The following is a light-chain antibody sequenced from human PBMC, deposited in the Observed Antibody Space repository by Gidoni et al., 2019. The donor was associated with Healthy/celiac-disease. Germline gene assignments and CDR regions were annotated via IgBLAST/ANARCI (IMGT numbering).Light chain of an antibody. CDR3: QSYDSSLSGFYV. CDR1: SSNIGAGYD. CDR2: GTS. V-gene: IGLV1-40*01. J-gene: IGLJ1*01. Sequence: QSVLTQPPSVSGAPGQRVTISCTGSSSNIGAGYDVHWYQQLPGTAPKLLIYGTSNRPSGVPDRFSGSKSGTSASLAITGLQAEDEADDYCQSYDSSLSGFYVFGTGTKVTVL.